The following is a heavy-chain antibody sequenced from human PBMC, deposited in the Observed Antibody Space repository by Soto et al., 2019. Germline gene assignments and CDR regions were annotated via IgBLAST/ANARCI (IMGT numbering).Heavy chain of an antibody. Sequence: TSETLSLTCSVSGDSVSSYYWTWIRQSPGKGLEWIGYIYYSVSTNYNPSLKSRVTISVDTSKNQFSLKLSSVTAADTAVYYCARSVDPWGQGTLVTVSS. J-gene: IGHJ5*02. CDR3: ARSVDP. CDR2: IYYSVST. CDR1: GDSVSSYY. V-gene: IGHV4-59*02.